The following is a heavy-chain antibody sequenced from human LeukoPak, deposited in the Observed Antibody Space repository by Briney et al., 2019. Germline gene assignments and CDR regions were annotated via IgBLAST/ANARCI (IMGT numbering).Heavy chain of an antibody. J-gene: IGHJ4*02. CDR1: GYTFTGYY. CDR2: ISPNSGGT. V-gene: IGHV1-2*02. CDR3: ARDLLAYCGGDCYSDY. Sequence: ASVKVSCKASGYTFTGYYMHWVRQAPGQGLEWMGWISPNSGGTNYAQKFQGRVTMTRDTSISTAYMELSRLRSDDTAVYYCARDLLAYCGGDCYSDYWGQGTLVTVSS. D-gene: IGHD2-21*02.